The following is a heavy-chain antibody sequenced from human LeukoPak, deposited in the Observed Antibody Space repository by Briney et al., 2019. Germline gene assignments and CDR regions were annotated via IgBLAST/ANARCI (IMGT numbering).Heavy chain of an antibody. CDR3: ARQRYISSWYYFDY. Sequence: GGSLRLSCAASGFTFSSYEMNWVRQAPGKGLEWVSYISSSGSTIYYADSVKGRFTISRDNAKNSLYLQMNSLRAEDTAVYYCARQRYISSWYYFDYWGQGTLVTVSS. CDR2: ISSSGSTI. V-gene: IGHV3-48*03. CDR1: GFTFSSYE. D-gene: IGHD6-13*01. J-gene: IGHJ4*02.